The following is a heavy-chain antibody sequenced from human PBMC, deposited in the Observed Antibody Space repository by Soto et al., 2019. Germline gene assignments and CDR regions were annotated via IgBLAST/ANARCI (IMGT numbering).Heavy chain of an antibody. Sequence: QVQLVQSGAEVKKPGSSVKVSCKASGGTFSSYTISWVRQAPGQGLEWMGRIIPILGIANYAQKFQGRVTITADKSTRTAYTGMSSLRSADTDVYYCARSPPDYGAGSYEAYGGQGTLVTVSS. J-gene: IGHJ4*02. CDR3: ARSPPDYGAGSYEAY. CDR1: GGTFSSYT. CDR2: IIPILGIA. D-gene: IGHD3-10*01. V-gene: IGHV1-69*02.